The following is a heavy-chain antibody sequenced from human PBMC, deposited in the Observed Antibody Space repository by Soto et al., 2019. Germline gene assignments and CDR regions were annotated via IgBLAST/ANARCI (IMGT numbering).Heavy chain of an antibody. D-gene: IGHD2-15*01. CDR3: AKGPTPIYYYYYMDV. CDR1: GFTFSSYA. V-gene: IGHV3-23*01. CDR2: ISGSGGST. Sequence: GGSLRLSCAASGFTFSSYAMSWVRQAPGKGLEWVSAISGSGGSTYYADSVKGRFTISRDNSKNTLYLQMNSLRAEDTAVYYCAKGPTPIYYYYYMDVWGKGTTVTVSS. J-gene: IGHJ6*03.